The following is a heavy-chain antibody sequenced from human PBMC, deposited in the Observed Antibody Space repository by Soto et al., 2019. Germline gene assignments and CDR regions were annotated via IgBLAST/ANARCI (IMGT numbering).Heavy chain of an antibody. CDR3: ARVPDY. CDR1: GGSISSGGYS. CDR2: IYHSGST. J-gene: IGHJ4*02. V-gene: IGHV4-30-2*01. Sequence: SETLSLTCAVSGGSISSGGYSWSWIRQPPGKGLEWIGYIYHSGSTYYNPSLKSRVTISVDRSKNQFSLKLSSVTAADTAVYYGARVPDYWGQGTLVTVSS.